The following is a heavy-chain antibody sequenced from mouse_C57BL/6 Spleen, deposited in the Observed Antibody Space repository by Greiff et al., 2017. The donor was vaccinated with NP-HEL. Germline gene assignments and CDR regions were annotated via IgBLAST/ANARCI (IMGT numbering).Heavy chain of an antibody. D-gene: IGHD2-3*01. CDR2: IYPGDGDT. CDR1: GYAFSSSW. J-gene: IGHJ4*01. V-gene: IGHV1-82*01. Sequence: QVQLQQSGPELVKPGASVKISCKASGYAFSSSWMNWVKQRPGKGLEWIGRIYPGDGDTNYNGKFKGKATLTADKSSSTAYMQLSSLTSEDSAVYVCARSPIYDGDYNAMDYWGQGTSVTVSS. CDR3: ARSPIYDGDYNAMDY.